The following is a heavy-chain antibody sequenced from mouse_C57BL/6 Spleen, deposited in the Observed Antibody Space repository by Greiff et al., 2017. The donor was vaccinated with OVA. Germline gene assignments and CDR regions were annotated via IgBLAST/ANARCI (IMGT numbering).Heavy chain of an antibody. CDR2: IYPSSGNT. CDR1: GYTFTSYG. CDR3: ARRGYDDGAWFAY. J-gene: IGHJ3*01. Sequence: QVHVKQSGAALARPGASVKLSCKASGYTFTSYGISWVKQRTGQGLEWIGEIYPSSGNTYYNEKFKGKATLTEDKSSSTAYMELRSLTSEDAAVYFCARRGYDDGAWFAYGGKGTLVTVSA. D-gene: IGHD2-2*01. V-gene: IGHV1-81*01.